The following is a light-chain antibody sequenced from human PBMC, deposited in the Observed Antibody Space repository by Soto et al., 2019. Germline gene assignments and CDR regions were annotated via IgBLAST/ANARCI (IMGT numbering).Light chain of an antibody. Sequence: QSALTQPPSASGSPGQSVAISCTGTSRDVWVYNYVSWYQQHPGKAPKLMIYEVNKRPSGVPDRFSGSKSGNTASLTVAGLEDEDEHDYYCSSGTTTSNVFGTGTKVTVL. CDR2: EVN. V-gene: IGLV2-8*01. CDR1: SRDVWVYNY. CDR3: SSGTTTSNV. J-gene: IGLJ1*01.